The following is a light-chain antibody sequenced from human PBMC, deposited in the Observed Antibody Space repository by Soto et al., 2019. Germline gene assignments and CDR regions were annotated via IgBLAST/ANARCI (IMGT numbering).Light chain of an antibody. V-gene: IGKV4-1*01. CDR2: WAS. CDR1: QSILYSPNNKNY. CDR3: KKSYSPPYT. J-gene: IGKJ2*01. Sequence: DIVMTQSPDSLAVSLGERATINCKSSQSILYSPNNKNYLAWYQQRPGQPPKLLIYWASTREFGVPDRFSGSGSGPDFPPPISTLQAEDVAVYFCKKSYSPPYTFAQGTKLEIK.